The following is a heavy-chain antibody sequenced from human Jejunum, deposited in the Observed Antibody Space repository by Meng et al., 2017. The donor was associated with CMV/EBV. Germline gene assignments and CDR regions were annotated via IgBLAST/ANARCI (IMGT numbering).Heavy chain of an antibody. CDR2: TYYRSKWYN. CDR3: ARDLNYYDSSGNYYVGWLDP. CDR1: AA. Sequence: AAWNWIRQSPSRGLALMGRTYYRSKWYNDFAPSVKSRITFNPDTSKNQLSLHLTSVTPEDTAVYYCARDLNYYDSSGNYYVGWLDPWGQGTLVTVSS. D-gene: IGHD3-22*01. J-gene: IGHJ5*02. V-gene: IGHV6-1*01.